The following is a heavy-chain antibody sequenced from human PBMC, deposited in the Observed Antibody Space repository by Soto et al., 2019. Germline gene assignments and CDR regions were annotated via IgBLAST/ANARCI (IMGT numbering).Heavy chain of an antibody. Sequence: ASVKVSCKTSGYTFVDHYLYWVRQAPGQGLEWMGWINPRNGDKKYAQKFQGRVTMIRDTIITTTYMDLSALTSDDTAVYYCARGEVTRTEVMDVCGPGTTVTVSS. CDR3: ARGEVTRTEVMDV. CDR2: INPRNGDK. V-gene: IGHV1-2*02. J-gene: IGHJ6*02. D-gene: IGHD2-21*02. CDR1: GYTFVDHY.